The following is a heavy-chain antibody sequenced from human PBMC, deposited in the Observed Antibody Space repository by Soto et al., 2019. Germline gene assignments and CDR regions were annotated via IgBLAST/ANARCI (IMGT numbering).Heavy chain of an antibody. CDR1: GASISSGGYY. CDR2: IYYTGTT. V-gene: IGHV4-31*11. J-gene: IGHJ4*02. Sequence: SETLSLTCAVSGASISSGGYYWSWIRQHPGKGLEWIGCIYYTGTTYYVPSLTGRVTFSVDTSKNQLSLHLKFVTAADTAIYYCARSYGISTKPFDYWGQGALVTVSS. D-gene: IGHD4-17*01. CDR3: ARSYGISTKPFDY.